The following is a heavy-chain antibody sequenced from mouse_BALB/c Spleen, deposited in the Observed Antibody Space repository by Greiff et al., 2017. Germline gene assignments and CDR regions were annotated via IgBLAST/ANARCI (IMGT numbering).Heavy chain of an antibody. J-gene: IGHJ2*01. CDR1: GFNIKDYY. CDR3: ARKGGYVDY. D-gene: IGHD2-2*01. Sequence: VQLQQSGAELVRPGALVKLSCKASGFNIKDYYMHWVKQRPEQGLEWIGWIDPENGNTIYDPKFQGKASITADTSSNTAYLQLSSLTSEDTAVYYCARKGGYVDYWGQGTTLTVSS. V-gene: IGHV14-1*02. CDR2: IDPENGNT.